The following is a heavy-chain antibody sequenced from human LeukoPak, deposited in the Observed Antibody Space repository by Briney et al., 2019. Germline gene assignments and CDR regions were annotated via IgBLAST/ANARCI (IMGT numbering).Heavy chain of an antibody. D-gene: IGHD3-10*01. CDR1: GFTFSSYS. Sequence: GGSLRLSCAASGFTFSSYSMNWVRQAPGKGLEWVSYISSSSSTIYYADSVKGRFTISRDNSKNTLYLQMNSLRAEDTAVYYCAKYGLLWFGESIPPYNWFDPWGQGTLVTVSS. CDR3: AKYGLLWFGESIPPYNWFDP. CDR2: ISSSSSTI. J-gene: IGHJ5*02. V-gene: IGHV3-48*01.